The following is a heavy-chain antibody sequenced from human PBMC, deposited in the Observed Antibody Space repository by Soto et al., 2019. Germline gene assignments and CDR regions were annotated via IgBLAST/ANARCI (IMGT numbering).Heavy chain of an antibody. D-gene: IGHD3-3*01. CDR1: GGTFSSYA. CDR2: IIPIFGTA. J-gene: IGHJ6*04. CDR3: ASTIVGVVTADYYYGMDV. Sequence: SVKVSCKASGGTFSSYAISWVRQAPGQGLEWMGGIIPIFGTANYAQKFQGRVTITADESTSTAYMELSSLRSEDTAVYYCASTIVGVVTADYYYGMDVSGKGTTGTVAS. V-gene: IGHV1-69*13.